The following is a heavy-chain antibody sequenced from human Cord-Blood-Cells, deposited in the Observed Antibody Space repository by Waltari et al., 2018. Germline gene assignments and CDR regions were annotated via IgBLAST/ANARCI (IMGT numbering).Heavy chain of an antibody. V-gene: IGHV1-24*01. J-gene: IGHJ4*02. D-gene: IGHD6-13*01. CDR3: ATAFSSSWVLDY. Sequence: QVQLVQSGAEVKKPGASVKVSCKVSGYTLTELSMHWVRPAPGKGLEWLGGFDPEDGETIYAQKFKGRVTMTEDTSTDTAYMELSSLRSEDTAVYYCATAFSSSWVLDYWGQGTLVTVSS. CDR1: GYTLTELS. CDR2: FDPEDGET.